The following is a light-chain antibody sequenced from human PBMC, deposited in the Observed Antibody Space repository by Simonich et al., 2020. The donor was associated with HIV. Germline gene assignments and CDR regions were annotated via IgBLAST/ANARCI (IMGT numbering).Light chain of an antibody. V-gene: IGLV2-14*01. J-gene: IGLJ3*02. CDR2: DVS. Sequence: QSALTQPASVSGSPGQSITISCTGTSSDVGGYNYVSWYQQHPGKAPKLMIYDVSKRPSGVSNRFSGSKSGNTASLTISGLQAEDEADYYCQAWDSSTGWVFGGGTKLTVL. CDR1: SSDVGGYNY. CDR3: QAWDSSTGWV.